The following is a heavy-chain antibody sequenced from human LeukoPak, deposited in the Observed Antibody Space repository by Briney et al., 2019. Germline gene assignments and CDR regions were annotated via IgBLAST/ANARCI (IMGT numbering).Heavy chain of an antibody. CDR1: GCSISSGYY. D-gene: IGHD2-15*01. V-gene: IGHV4-38-2*01. Sequence: PSETLSLTCAVSGCSISSGYYWGWIRQPPGKGLEWIGSIYHSGSTYYNPSLKSRVTISVDTSKNQFSLKLSSVTAADTAVYYCARLGLDIVVVNWGQGTLVTVSS. CDR3: ARLGLDIVVVN. CDR2: IYHSGST. J-gene: IGHJ4*02.